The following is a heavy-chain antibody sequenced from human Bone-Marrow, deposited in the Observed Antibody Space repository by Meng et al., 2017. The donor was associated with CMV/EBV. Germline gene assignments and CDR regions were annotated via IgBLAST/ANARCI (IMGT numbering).Heavy chain of an antibody. CDR1: GYTFTSSG. CDR2: ISAYNGNT. D-gene: IGHD2-2*02. CDR3: ARSWDIVVVPAALPSGGMDV. V-gene: IGHV1-18*01. Sequence: ASVLVSCKASGYTFTSSGISWVRQAPGQGLEWMGWISAYNGNTNYAQKLQGRVTMTTDTSTSTAYMELRSLRSDDTAVYYCARSWDIVVVPAALPSGGMDVWGQGTTVTVSS. J-gene: IGHJ6*02.